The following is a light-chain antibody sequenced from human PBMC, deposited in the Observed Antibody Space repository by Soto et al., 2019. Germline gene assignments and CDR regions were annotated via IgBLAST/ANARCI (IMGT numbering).Light chain of an antibody. Sequence: EIVLTQSPGTLSLSPGERATLSCRASQSVSSGYLAWYQQKPGQAPRLLIYGASSRATGMSDRFSGSGSGTDFTLTISRLEPEDFAVYYCQQYGSSPTFGQGTKVEMK. CDR3: QQYGSSPT. CDR2: GAS. CDR1: QSVSSGY. V-gene: IGKV3-20*01. J-gene: IGKJ1*01.